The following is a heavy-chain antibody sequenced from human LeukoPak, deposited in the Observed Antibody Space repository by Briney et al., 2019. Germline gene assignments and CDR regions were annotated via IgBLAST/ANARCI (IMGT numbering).Heavy chain of an antibody. D-gene: IGHD2-15*01. V-gene: IGHV3-21*04. Sequence: GGSLRLSCAASGFTFSSYSMNWVRQAPGKGLEWVSSISSSSSYIYYADSVKGRFTISRDNSKNTLYLQMNSLRAEDTAVYYCAKSGLNRFDYWGQGTLVTVSS. CDR3: AKSGLNRFDY. CDR1: GFTFSSYS. J-gene: IGHJ4*02. CDR2: ISSSSSYI.